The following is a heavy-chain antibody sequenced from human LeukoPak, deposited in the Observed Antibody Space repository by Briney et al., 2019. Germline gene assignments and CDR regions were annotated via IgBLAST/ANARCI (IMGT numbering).Heavy chain of an antibody. CDR3: ARDKSRRGYSSSWRYNWFDP. CDR1: GYSISSGYY. V-gene: IGHV4-38-2*02. J-gene: IGHJ5*02. CDR2: IYHSGST. Sequence: SETLSLTCTVSGYSISSGYYWGWIRQPPGKGLEWIGSIYHSGSTYYNPSLKSRVTISVDTSKNQFSLKLSSVTAADTAVYYCARDKSRRGYSSSWRYNWFDPWGQGTLVTVSS. D-gene: IGHD6-13*01.